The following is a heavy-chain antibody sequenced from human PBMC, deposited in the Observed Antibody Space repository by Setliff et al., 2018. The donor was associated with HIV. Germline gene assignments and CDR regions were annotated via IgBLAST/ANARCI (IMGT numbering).Heavy chain of an antibody. D-gene: IGHD3-9*01. V-gene: IGHV1-3*04. CDR3: ARPQHLVDDIFNF. J-gene: IGHJ4*03. CDR2: INTDNANT. CDR1: GYTFTTYT. Sequence: ASVKVSCKASGYTFTTYTIHWVRQAPGQGLEWMGRINTDNANTEYSQKFQGRVAITRDTSASTAYMELSSLRSEDTAVYFCARPQHLVDDIFNFWGQGTLVTSPQ.